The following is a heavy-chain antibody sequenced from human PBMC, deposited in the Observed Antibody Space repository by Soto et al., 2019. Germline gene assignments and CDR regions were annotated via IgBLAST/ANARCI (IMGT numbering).Heavy chain of an antibody. V-gene: IGHV4-39*01. J-gene: IGHJ4*02. CDR1: GGSISSSRCH. Sequence: SETLSLTCTVSGGSISSSRCHWGWIRQPPGKGLEWIASIKYSGTTFYNPSLKSRVTLSVDTSKNQFALKLSSVTAADTAVYYCASMYYDILTGYPYFDYWGQGTLVTVSS. CDR3: ASMYYDILTGYPYFDY. D-gene: IGHD3-9*01. CDR2: IKYSGTT.